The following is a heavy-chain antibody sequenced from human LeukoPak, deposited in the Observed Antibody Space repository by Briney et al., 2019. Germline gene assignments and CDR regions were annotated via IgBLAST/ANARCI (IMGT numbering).Heavy chain of an antibody. V-gene: IGHV1-3*01. J-gene: IGHJ6*02. CDR1: GYTFTSYA. CDR2: INAGNGNT. D-gene: IGHD3-3*01. Sequence: ASVKVSCKASGYTFTSYAMHWVRQAPGQRLEWMGWINAGNGNTKYSQKFQGRVTMTRNTSISTAYMELSSLRSEDTAVYYCARGNGGYDFWSGYYYYYYYGMDVWGQGTTVTVSS. CDR3: ARGNGGYDFWSGYYYYYYYGMDV.